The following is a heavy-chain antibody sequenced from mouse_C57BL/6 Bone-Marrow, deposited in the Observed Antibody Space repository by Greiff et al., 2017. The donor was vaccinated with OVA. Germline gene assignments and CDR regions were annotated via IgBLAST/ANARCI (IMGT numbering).Heavy chain of an antibody. CDR2: ISDGGSYT. J-gene: IGHJ2*01. V-gene: IGHV5-4*01. D-gene: IGHD1-1*01. CDR1: GFTFSSYA. Sequence: EVHLVESGGGLVKPGGSLKLSCAASGFTFSSYAMSWVRQTPEKRLEWVATISDGGSYTYYPDNVKGRFTISRDNAKNNLYLQMSHLKSEDTAMYDCARDYYGLYYFDYWGQGTTLTVSS. CDR3: ARDYYGLYYFDY.